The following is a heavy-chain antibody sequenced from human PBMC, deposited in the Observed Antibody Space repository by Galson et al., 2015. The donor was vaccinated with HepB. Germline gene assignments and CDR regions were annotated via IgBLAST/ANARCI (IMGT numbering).Heavy chain of an antibody. Sequence: SVKVSCKASGYTFTSSDINWVRQATGQGLEWMGWMNPNSGNAVYAQKFQGRVTMTRNTSISTAYMELSSLRSEDTAVYYCARTLSLTSWIHYWVPGTLVTASS. D-gene: IGHD3-16*01. V-gene: IGHV1-8*02. CDR3: ARTLSLTSWIHY. CDR1: GYTFTSSD. J-gene: IGHJ4*02. CDR2: MNPNSGNA.